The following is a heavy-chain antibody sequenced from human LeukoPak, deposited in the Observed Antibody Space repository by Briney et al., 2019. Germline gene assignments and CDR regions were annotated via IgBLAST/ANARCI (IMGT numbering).Heavy chain of an antibody. V-gene: IGHV4-39*06. Sequence: PSETLSLTCTVSGGSISSSSYYWGWIRQPPGKGLEWIGSIYYSGSTYYNPSLKSRVTISVDTSKNQFTLKLSSVTAADTAVYYCAREPYCSSTSCYSNNWFDPWGQGTLVTVSS. CDR1: GGSISSSSYY. D-gene: IGHD2-2*01. J-gene: IGHJ5*02. CDR3: AREPYCSSTSCYSNNWFDP. CDR2: IYYSGST.